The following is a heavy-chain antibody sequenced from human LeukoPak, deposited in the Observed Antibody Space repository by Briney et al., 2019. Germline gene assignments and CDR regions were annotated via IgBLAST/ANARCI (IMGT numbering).Heavy chain of an antibody. CDR3: AKVEAPTYYYDSTKGWVDY. J-gene: IGHJ4*02. V-gene: IGHV3-48*01. Sequence: GGSLRLSCAASGFTFSSYSMNWVRQAPGKGLEWVSYISSSSSTIYYADSVKGRFTISRDNAKNSLYLQMNSLRAEDTAVYYCAKVEAPTYYYDSTKGWVDYWGQGTLVTVSS. CDR1: GFTFSSYS. CDR2: ISSSSSTI. D-gene: IGHD3-22*01.